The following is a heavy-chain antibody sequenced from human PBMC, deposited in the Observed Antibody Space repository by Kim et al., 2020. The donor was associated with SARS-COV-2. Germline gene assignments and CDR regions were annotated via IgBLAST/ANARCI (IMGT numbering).Heavy chain of an antibody. CDR2: IYYSGST. V-gene: IGHV4-39*01. D-gene: IGHD3-16*01. CDR1: GGSISSSSYY. J-gene: IGHJ4*02. CDR3: ARLKGDYLLGY. Sequence: SETLSLTCTVSGGSISSSSYYWGWIRQPPGKGLEWIGSIYYSGSTYYNPSLKSRVTISVDTSKNQFSLKLSSVTAADTAVYYCARLKGDYLLGYWGQGTLVTVSS.